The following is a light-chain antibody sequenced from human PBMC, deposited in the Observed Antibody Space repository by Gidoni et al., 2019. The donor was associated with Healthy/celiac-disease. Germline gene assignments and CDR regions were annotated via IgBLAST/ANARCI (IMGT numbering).Light chain of an antibody. CDR1: SSDVGRYNL. V-gene: IGLV2-23*01. CDR2: EGS. Sequence: QSALTQPASVSGSPGRSITLSCTGTSSDVGRYNLVSWYQQPPGKAPKLMIYEGSKRPSGVSNRFSGSKSGNTASLTISGLQAEDEANYYCCSYAGSSSPLYVFGTGTKVTVL. J-gene: IGLJ1*01. CDR3: CSYAGSSSPLYV.